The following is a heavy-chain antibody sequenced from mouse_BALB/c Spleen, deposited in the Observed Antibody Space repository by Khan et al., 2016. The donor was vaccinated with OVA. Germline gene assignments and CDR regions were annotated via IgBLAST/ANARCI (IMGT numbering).Heavy chain of an antibody. V-gene: IGHV1S41*01. CDR2: ISPGSGNL. D-gene: IGHD1-1*01. J-gene: IGHJ4*01. Sequence: DLVKPGASVKLSCKATGYTFTSYWINWIKQRPGQGLEWVGQISPGSGNLYYTKIFKGKATLTVDTSSTTVYIQLSSLSSEDSAVYFCARSGYDGNVIYAVDYLCQGTSVTVCS. CDR1: GYTFTSYW. CDR3: ARSGYDGNVIYAVDY.